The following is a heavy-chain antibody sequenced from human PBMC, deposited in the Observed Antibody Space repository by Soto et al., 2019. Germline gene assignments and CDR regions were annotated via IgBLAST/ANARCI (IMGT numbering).Heavy chain of an antibody. CDR1: VGSISSSNW. J-gene: IGHJ4*02. D-gene: IGHD6-6*01. V-gene: IGHV4-4*02. CDR2: IYHSGST. Sequence: PSETLSLTCAVSVGSISSSNWCSWVRQPPGKGLEWIGEIYHSGSTNYNPSLKSRVTISVDKSKKQFYLKLSSVTAADTAVYYCASLLYSSSSARDYWGQGTLVTVSS. CDR3: ASLLYSSSSARDY.